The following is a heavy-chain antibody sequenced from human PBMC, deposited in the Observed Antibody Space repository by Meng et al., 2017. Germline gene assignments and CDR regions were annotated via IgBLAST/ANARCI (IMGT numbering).Heavy chain of an antibody. V-gene: IGHV3-15*01. Sequence: VELVWSGGGLVQPGASPRLSCGAAGFRVTDAWLRWVRQAPGKGLEWVGRINSNSDGGTTDYAAPVKGRFTISRDDSKNTLYLQMNSLITEDTAVYFCATGAAAADHWGQGTLVTVSS. J-gene: IGHJ4*02. CDR3: ATGAAAADH. CDR1: GFRVTDAW. CDR2: INSNSDGGTT. D-gene: IGHD6-13*01.